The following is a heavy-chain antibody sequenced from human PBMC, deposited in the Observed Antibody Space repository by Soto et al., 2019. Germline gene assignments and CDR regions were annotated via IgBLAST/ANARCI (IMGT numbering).Heavy chain of an antibody. CDR2: IYYSGST. CDR3: ARVLTGTGWPNWFDP. J-gene: IGHJ5*02. CDR1: GGSISSYY. D-gene: IGHD1-7*01. V-gene: IGHV4-59*01. Sequence: SETLSHTCTVSGGSISSYYWSWIRQPPGKGLEWIGYIYYSGSTNYNPSLKSRVTISVDTSKNQFSLKLSSVTAADTAVYYCARVLTGTGWPNWFDPWGQGTLVTVSS.